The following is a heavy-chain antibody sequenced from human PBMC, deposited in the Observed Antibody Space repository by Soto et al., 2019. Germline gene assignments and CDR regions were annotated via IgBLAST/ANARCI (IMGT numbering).Heavy chain of an antibody. J-gene: IGHJ3*02. CDR2: IIPIFGTA. CDR3: ATEMATIFVRAFDI. CDR1: GGTFSSYA. D-gene: IGHD3-3*01. Sequence: SVKVSCKASGGTFSSYAISWVRQAPGQGLEWMGGIIPIFGTANYAQKFQGRVTITADESTSTAYMELSSLRSEGTAVYYCATEMATIFVRAFDIWGQGTMVTVSS. V-gene: IGHV1-69*13.